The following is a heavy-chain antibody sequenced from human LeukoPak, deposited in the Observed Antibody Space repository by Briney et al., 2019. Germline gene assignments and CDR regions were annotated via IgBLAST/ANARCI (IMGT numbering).Heavy chain of an antibody. V-gene: IGHV4-61*01. CDR2: TYYSGST. Sequence: PSETLSLTCTDSGGSVSSGSYYWSWIRQPPGKGLEWIGYTYYSGSTNYNPSLKSRVTISVDTSMNQFSLKLSSVTAADTAVYYCARAGFRTVAFDYWGQGTLVTVSS. D-gene: IGHD6-19*01. J-gene: IGHJ4*02. CDR3: ARAGFRTVAFDY. CDR1: GGSVSSGSYY.